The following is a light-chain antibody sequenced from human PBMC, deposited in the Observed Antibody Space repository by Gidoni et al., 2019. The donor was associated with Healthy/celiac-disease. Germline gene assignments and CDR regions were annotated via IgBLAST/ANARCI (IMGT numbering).Light chain of an antibody. V-gene: IGLV2-14*01. CDR3: SSYTSSSTLYV. J-gene: IGLJ1*01. Sequence: QSALTQPAYVSGSPDQAITISFTGTSSDVGGYNYVSWYQQQPGKAPKLMLYEVSNRPSWVSNRFSGSKSGNTASLTISGLQAEDEADYYCSSYTSSSTLYVFGTGTKITVL. CDR2: EVS. CDR1: SSDVGGYNY.